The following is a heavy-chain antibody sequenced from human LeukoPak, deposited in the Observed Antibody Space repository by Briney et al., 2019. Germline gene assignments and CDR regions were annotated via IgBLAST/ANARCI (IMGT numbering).Heavy chain of an antibody. Sequence: SETLSLTCTVSGGSISSYYWSWIRQPPGRGLEWIGYIYHSGSTYYNPSLKSRVTISVDRSKNQFSLKLSSVTAADTAVYYCAREAGYSGFNWFDPWGQGTLVTVSS. V-gene: IGHV4-59*12. D-gene: IGHD5-12*01. CDR2: IYHSGST. J-gene: IGHJ5*02. CDR1: GGSISSYY. CDR3: AREAGYSGFNWFDP.